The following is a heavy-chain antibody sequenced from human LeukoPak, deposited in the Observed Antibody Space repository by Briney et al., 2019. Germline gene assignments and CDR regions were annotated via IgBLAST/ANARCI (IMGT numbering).Heavy chain of an antibody. CDR3: ARVGYGGYFDY. CDR1: GYTFTSYY. CDR2: INPSGGST. D-gene: IGHD4-23*01. V-gene: IGHV1-46*03. J-gene: IGHJ4*02. Sequence: ASVKVSCKASGYTFTSYYMHWVRQAPGQGLEWMGIINPSGGSTSYAQKSQGRVTMTRDTSTSTVYMELSSLRSEDTAVYYCARVGYGGYFDYWGQGTLVTVSS.